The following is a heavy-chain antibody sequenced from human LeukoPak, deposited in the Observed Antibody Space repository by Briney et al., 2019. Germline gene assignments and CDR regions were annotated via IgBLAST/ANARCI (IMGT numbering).Heavy chain of an antibody. Sequence: PGGSLRLSCAAPGITFSSYSMNWVRQAPGKGLEWVSSISSSSSYIYYADSVKGRFTISRDNAKNSLYLQMNSLRAEDTAVYYCARDAGGYGTDVWGQGTTVTVSS. J-gene: IGHJ6*02. D-gene: IGHD2-8*02. V-gene: IGHV3-21*01. CDR3: ARDAGGYGTDV. CDR2: ISSSSSYI. CDR1: GITFSSYS.